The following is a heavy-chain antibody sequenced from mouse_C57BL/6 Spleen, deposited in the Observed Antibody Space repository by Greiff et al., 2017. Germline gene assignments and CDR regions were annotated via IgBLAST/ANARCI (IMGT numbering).Heavy chain of an antibody. CDR2: IDPSDSYT. D-gene: IGHD2-13*01. J-gene: IGHJ4*01. CDR3: ARRRVNHAMDY. V-gene: IGHV1-59*01. CDR1: GYTFTSYW. Sequence: QVQLQQPGAELVRPGTSVKLSCKASGYTFTSYWLHWVKQRPGQGLEWIGVIDPSDSYTNYNQKFKGKATLTVDTSSSTAYMQLSSLTSEDSAVYYCARRRVNHAMDYWGQGTSVTVSS.